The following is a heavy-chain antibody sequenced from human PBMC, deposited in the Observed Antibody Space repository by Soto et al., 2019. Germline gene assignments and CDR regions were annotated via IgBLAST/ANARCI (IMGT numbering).Heavy chain of an antibody. Sequence: GGSLRLSCAASGFTFSNYAMSWVRQAPGKGLEWVSLVSATAGTTYYTDSVKGRFTISRDNSKNTLYLQMNSLRAEDTAVYYCAKDPAGYCSSTSCYVDWFDPWGQGTLVTVSS. J-gene: IGHJ5*02. V-gene: IGHV3-23*01. CDR2: VSATAGTT. D-gene: IGHD2-2*01. CDR3: AKDPAGYCSSTSCYVDWFDP. CDR1: GFTFSNYA.